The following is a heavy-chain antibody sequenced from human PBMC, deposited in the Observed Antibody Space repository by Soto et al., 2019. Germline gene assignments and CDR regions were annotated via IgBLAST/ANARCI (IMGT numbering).Heavy chain of an antibody. V-gene: IGHV1-3*05. CDR2: INAGNGNT. CDR1: GYTFTSYA. CDR3: ARVSGWYFLDY. D-gene: IGHD6-19*01. Sequence: QVQLVQSGAEEKKPGASVKVSCKASGYTFTSYAMHWVRQAPGQRLEWMGWINAGNGNTKYSQKFQSRVTITRDTSASTVYMELSSLRSEDTAVYYCARVSGWYFLDYWGQGTLVTVSS. J-gene: IGHJ4*02.